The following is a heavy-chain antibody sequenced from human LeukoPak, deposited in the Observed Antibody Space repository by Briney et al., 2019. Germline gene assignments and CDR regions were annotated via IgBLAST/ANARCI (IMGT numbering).Heavy chain of an antibody. J-gene: IGHJ4*02. CDR3: AKTYRDYFDS. D-gene: IGHD5-18*01. CDR2: ISASGAST. V-gene: IGHV3-23*01. Sequence: GGSLRLSCAASGFTSSTYPMSWVRQAPGKGLEWVSTISASGASTFYADSVKGRFTISRDNSKNTVSLQVNSLRVEDTAIYYCAKTYRDYFDSWGLGTLVTVSS. CDR1: GFTSSTYP.